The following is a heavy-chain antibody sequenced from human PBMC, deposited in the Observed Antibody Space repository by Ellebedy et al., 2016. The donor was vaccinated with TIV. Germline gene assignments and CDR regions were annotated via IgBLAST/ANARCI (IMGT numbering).Heavy chain of an antibody. D-gene: IGHD6-6*01. J-gene: IGHJ4*02. CDR2: ISRSSNTI. Sequence: GGSLRLXXAASGFTFNTYSMNWVRQAPGKGLEWVSYISRSSNTIYYADSVKGRFTISRDNAKNSLYLQMNSLRAEDTAVYYCARDSFFSSSYYFDYWGQGTLVTVSS. CDR1: GFTFNTYS. V-gene: IGHV3-48*04. CDR3: ARDSFFSSSYYFDY.